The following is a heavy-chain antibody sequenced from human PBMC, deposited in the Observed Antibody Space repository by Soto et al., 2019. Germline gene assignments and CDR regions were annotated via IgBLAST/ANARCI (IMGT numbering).Heavy chain of an antibody. CDR1: GYTFTSYG. CDR3: AGEFPSSDD. CDR2: ISAYNGNT. J-gene: IGHJ4*02. Sequence: VASVKVSCKASGYTFTSYGISWVRQAPGQGLEWMGWISAYNGNTNYAQKLQGRVTMTTDTSTSTAYMELRSLRSEDTAVYYWAGEFPSSDDWGEGTLVSVSS. V-gene: IGHV1-18*01.